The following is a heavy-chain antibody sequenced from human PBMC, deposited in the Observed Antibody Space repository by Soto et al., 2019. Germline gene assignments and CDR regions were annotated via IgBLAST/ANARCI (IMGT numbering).Heavy chain of an antibody. CDR3: ARAAIGYDSSGYFRY. D-gene: IGHD3-22*01. CDR2: ISAYNGNT. J-gene: IGHJ4*02. CDR1: GYTFTSYG. Sequence: ASVKVSCRASGYTFTSYGISWVRQAPVQGLEWMGWISAYNGNTNYAQKLQGRVTMTTDTSTSTAYMELRSLRPDDTAVSYCARAAIGYDSSGYFRYWGQEALLTVSS. V-gene: IGHV1-18*01.